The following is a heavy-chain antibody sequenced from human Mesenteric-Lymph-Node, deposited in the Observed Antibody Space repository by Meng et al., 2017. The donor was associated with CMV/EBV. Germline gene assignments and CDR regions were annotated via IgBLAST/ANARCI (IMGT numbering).Heavy chain of an antibody. Sequence: VSAVSVVSDSWWTWVRQPPGKGLKWIGEIYHDARTNSNPSLKSRLIISVDKSKNEISLKLMPATAAEKAIYYCARDSRGDDWGSYWGQGALVTVSS. CDR3: ARDSRGDDWGSY. CDR1: AVSVVSDSW. V-gene: IGHV4-4*02. CDR2: IYHDART. D-gene: IGHD5-12*01. J-gene: IGHJ4*02.